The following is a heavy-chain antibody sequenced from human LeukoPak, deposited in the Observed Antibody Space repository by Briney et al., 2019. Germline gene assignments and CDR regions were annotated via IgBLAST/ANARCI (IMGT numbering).Heavy chain of an antibody. CDR3: ARDQEGSDY. CDR2: IYPRDGST. J-gene: IGHJ4*02. Sequence: ASVRVSCKASGYTFTSNYIHWVRQAPGQGLEWMGMIYPRDGSTSYAQKFQGRVTVTRDTSTSTVHMELSGLRSEDTAVYYCARDQEGSDYWGQGTLVTVSS. CDR1: GYTFTSNY. V-gene: IGHV1-46*01.